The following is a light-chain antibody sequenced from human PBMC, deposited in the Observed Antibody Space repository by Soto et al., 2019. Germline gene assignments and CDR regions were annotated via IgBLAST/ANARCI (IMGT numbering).Light chain of an antibody. CDR2: VVS. Sequence: QSALTQPRSVSGSPGQSVTISCTGTSSDVGGYNYVSWYQQHPGKAPKVMIYVVSKRPSGVPDRFSGSNSGNTASLTISGLQAGDEADYYCCSYAGTDTLIFGGGTKLTVL. V-gene: IGLV2-11*01. CDR1: SSDVGGYNY. CDR3: CSYAGTDTLI. J-gene: IGLJ2*01.